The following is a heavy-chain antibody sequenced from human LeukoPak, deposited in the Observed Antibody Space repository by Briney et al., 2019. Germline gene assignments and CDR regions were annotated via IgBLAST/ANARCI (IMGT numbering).Heavy chain of an antibody. CDR3: AKRGDYSGSTTLYFDY. Sequence: GGSLRLSCAASGFTFSTSWMHWVRQAPGKGLVWVSGIIGSGGSTYYADSVKGRFTISRDNSKNTLYLQMNSLRAEDTAVYYCAKRGDYSGSTTLYFDYWGQGTLVTVSS. CDR1: GFTFSTSW. V-gene: IGHV3-23*01. J-gene: IGHJ4*02. D-gene: IGHD3-10*01. CDR2: IIGSGGST.